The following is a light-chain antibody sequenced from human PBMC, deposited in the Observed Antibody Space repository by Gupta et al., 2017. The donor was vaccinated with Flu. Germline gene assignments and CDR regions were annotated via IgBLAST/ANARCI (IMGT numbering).Light chain of an antibody. J-gene: IGLJ1*01. V-gene: IGLV2-14*03. CDR3: SSYTTSSTEV. Sequence: IMHDVNQRPSGISNRFAGSKSGLTAPLTITGLQTDDEAYYYCSSYTTSSTEVFGSGTKVTVL. CDR2: DVN.